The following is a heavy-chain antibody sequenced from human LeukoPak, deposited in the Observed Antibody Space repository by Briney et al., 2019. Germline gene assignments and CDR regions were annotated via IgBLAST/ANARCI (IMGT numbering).Heavy chain of an antibody. V-gene: IGHV1-2*02. CDR2: INPNSGGT. CDR1: GYTFTGYY. J-gene: IGHJ4*02. CDR3: ARDPFTDCSGGSCGPDY. D-gene: IGHD2-15*01. Sequence: AASVTVSCKASGYTFTGYYMHWVRQAPGQGLEWMGWINPNSGGTNYAQKFQGRVTMTRDMSTSTVYMELSSLRSEDTAVYYCARDPFTDCSGGSCGPDYWGQGTLVIVSS.